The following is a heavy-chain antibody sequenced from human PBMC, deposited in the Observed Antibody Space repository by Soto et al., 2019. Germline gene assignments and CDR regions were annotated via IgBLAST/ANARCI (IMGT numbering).Heavy chain of an antibody. V-gene: IGHV4-59*01. CDR1: GGSIHSYY. J-gene: IGHJ6*02. CDR3: ARGEDAFFYYGLDV. Sequence: SETLSLTCTVSGGSIHSYYWAWIRRPPGKELQWLGYIYYTGTTRYNPSLTSRVTMSVDTSNNQFSLKLKSATAADTAVYYCARGEDAFFYYGLDVWGQGITVTVSS. CDR2: IYYTGTT.